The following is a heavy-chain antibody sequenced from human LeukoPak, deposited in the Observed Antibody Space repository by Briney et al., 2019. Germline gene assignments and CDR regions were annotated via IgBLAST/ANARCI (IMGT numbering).Heavy chain of an antibody. Sequence: TGASLRLSCAASRFTFNSYGMIWLRQAPGKGLEWVSVISGSGGSTYYAHSVRGRFTISRDNYKNRLYLQMNSLRAEDTAVYYCARERAGIWDSFDYWGQGTLVTVSS. V-gene: IGHV3-23*01. J-gene: IGHJ4*02. CDR3: ARERAGIWDSFDY. CDR1: RFTFNSYG. CDR2: ISGSGGST. D-gene: IGHD3-10*01.